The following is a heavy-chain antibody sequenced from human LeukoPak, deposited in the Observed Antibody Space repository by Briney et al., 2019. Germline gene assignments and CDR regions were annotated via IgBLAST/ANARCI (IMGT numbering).Heavy chain of an antibody. J-gene: IGHJ6*02. CDR2: ISWNSGSI. D-gene: IGHD5-24*01. CDR3: AKDINRRWLLGPNYYYYGMDV. V-gene: IGHV3-9*01. Sequence: GGSLRLSCAASGFTFDDYTMHWVRQAPGKGLEWVSGISWNSGSIGYADSVKGRFTISRDNAKNSLYLQMNSLRAEDTALYYCAKDINRRWLLGPNYYYYGMDVWGQGTTVTVSS. CDR1: GFTFDDYT.